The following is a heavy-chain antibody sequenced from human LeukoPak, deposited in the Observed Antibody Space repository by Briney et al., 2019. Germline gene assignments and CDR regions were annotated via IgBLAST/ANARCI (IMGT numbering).Heavy chain of an antibody. V-gene: IGHV3-9*01. CDR2: ISWNSGSI. CDR1: GFTFDDYA. J-gene: IGHJ4*02. CDR3: ASYSSGWYDY. D-gene: IGHD6-19*01. Sequence: GGSLRLSCAASGFTFDDYAMHWVRQVPGKGLEWVSGISWNSGSIGYADSVKGRFTISRDNAKNALYLQMNSLRAEDTALYYCASYSSGWYDYWGQGTLVTVSS.